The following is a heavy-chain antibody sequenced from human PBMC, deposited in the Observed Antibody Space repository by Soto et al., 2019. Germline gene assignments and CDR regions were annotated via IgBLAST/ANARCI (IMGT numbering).Heavy chain of an antibody. V-gene: IGHV4-39*01. CDR3: GRVVEGATRHTDPDS. J-gene: IGHJ5*01. CDR1: GVSIHKSHSF. Sequence: AETLSLTCTVSGVSIHKSHSFCACIRQPPGKGLEFIGSVYHNGGAHYNSSLKSRVTISVDTAHNQVSLRMRSLTAADTAVYYCGRVVEGATRHTDPDSWGQGILVTVSS. CDR2: VYHNGGA. D-gene: IGHD2-21*01.